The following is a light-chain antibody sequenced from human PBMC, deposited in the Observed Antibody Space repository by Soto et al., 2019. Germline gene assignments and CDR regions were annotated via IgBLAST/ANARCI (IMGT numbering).Light chain of an antibody. CDR3: QSYDSSLSGSGI. CDR2: GNS. CDR1: SSNIGAGCD. J-gene: IGLJ1*01. V-gene: IGLV1-40*01. Sequence: QSVLTQPPSVSRAPGPRVTISCTGSSSNIGAGCDVHWYQQLPGTAPKLLIYGNSNRPSGVPDRFSGSKSGTSASLAITGLQAEDEADYYCQSYDSSLSGSGIFGPWTKVTVL.